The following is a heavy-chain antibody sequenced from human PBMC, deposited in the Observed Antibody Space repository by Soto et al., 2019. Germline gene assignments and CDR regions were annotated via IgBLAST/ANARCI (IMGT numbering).Heavy chain of an antibody. CDR2: INPSGGGT. D-gene: IGHD2-2*01. J-gene: IGHJ4*02. Sequence: ASVKVSCKASGYTFTSYYMHWVRQAPGQGLEWMGIINPSGGGTSYAQKFQGRVTMTRDTSTSTVYMELSSLRSEDTAVYYCARDLYGTEVGYCSSTSCPAPGYFDYWGQGTLVTVSS. CDR3: ARDLYGTEVGYCSSTSCPAPGYFDY. V-gene: IGHV1-46*01. CDR1: GYTFTSYY.